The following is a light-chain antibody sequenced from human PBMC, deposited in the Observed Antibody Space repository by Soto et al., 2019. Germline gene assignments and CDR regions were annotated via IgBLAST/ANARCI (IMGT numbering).Light chain of an antibody. CDR1: SSDVGGYNY. Sequence: QSALTQPTSVSGSPGQSITISCTGTSSDVGGYNYVSWYQQHPGKAPKLMIYDVSNRPSGVSNRFSGSKSGNTASLTISGLQAEDDADYYCSSYTRSSTLRFGGGTKLTVL. CDR2: DVS. J-gene: IGLJ2*01. V-gene: IGLV2-14*01. CDR3: SSYTRSSTLR.